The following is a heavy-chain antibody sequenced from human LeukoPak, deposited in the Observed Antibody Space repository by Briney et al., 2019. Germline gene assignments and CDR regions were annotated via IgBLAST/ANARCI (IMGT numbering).Heavy chain of an antibody. V-gene: IGHV1-2*06. J-gene: IGHJ4*02. D-gene: IGHD2/OR15-2a*01. CDR3: VTSVIAGQGNY. CDR1: GYTLTGYY. Sequence: ASLKVSCKASGYTLTGYYMHWVRQAPEQGLEWMGRINPNRGGTNYAQNVQGRVTMTRDTSISTAYMERSRLRADDTAVYYCVTSVIAGQGNYWGQGTLVTVSS. CDR2: INPNRGGT.